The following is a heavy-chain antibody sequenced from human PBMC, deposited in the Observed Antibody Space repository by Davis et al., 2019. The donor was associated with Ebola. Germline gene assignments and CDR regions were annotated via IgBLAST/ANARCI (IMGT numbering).Heavy chain of an antibody. D-gene: IGHD6-6*01. CDR2: ITSDGAST. Sequence: GGSLRLSCVASGFTFGDYPMHWVRQGPGKRLEWVSLITSDGASTYYADSVKGRFTISRDNAKNSLFLQMSSLRHEDTAVYYCASGAYSSSSPWEYFQHWGQGTLVTVSS. CDR1: GFTFGDYP. V-gene: IGHV3-43*01. J-gene: IGHJ1*01. CDR3: ASGAYSSSSPWEYFQH.